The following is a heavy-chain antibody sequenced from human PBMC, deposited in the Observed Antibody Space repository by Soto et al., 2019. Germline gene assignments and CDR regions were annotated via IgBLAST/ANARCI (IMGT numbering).Heavy chain of an antibody. Sequence: ASVKVSCKASGYTFTSYAMNWVRQAPGQRLEWMGWINAGNGNTKYSQKFQGRVTITRDTSASTAYMELSSLRSEDTAVYYCARGRIQLWYPFDYWGQGTLVTVSS. V-gene: IGHV1-3*01. CDR3: ARGRIQLWYPFDY. CDR2: INAGNGNT. J-gene: IGHJ4*02. CDR1: GYTFTSYA. D-gene: IGHD5-18*01.